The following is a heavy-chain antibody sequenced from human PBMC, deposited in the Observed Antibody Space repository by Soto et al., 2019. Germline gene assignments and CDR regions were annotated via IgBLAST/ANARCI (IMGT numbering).Heavy chain of an antibody. Sequence: QVQLVQSGAEVKKPGASVKVSCKASGYTFTSYDINWVRQATGQGLEWMGWMNPNRGNTGYAQKFKGRVPMXXXTXLSTAYMELSSLRSEDTAVYYCARGWYYGSGSPFDPWGQGTLVTVSS. J-gene: IGHJ5*02. CDR2: MNPNRGNT. CDR1: GYTFTSYD. V-gene: IGHV1-8*01. CDR3: ARGWYYGSGSPFDP. D-gene: IGHD3-10*01.